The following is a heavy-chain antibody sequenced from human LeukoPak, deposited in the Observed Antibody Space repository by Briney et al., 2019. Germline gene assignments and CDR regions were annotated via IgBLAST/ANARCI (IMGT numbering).Heavy chain of an antibody. CDR1: GGSISSGSYY. V-gene: IGHV4-61*02. CDR2: SYIRGST. D-gene: IGHD5-24*01. Sequence: KPSQTLSLICTVSGGSISSGSYYWSWIRQPDGKGLEWIGRSYIRGSTDYNPSLKSRVTISVDTSKNQFSLKLSSVTAADTAVYYCARGVFVGDGYNLFYFDYWGQGTLVTVSS. J-gene: IGHJ4*02. CDR3: ARGVFVGDGYNLFYFDY.